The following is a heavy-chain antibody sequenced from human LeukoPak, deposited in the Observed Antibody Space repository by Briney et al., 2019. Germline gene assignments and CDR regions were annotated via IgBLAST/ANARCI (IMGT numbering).Heavy chain of an antibody. CDR2: IWYDGSNK. Sequence: PGRPLRLSCAAWGFPFSSYGMHWLRQAPGKGLEGVAVIWYDGSNKYYADSVKGRFTISRDNSKNTLYLQMNSLRAEDTAVYYCARERIAVAGEFDYWGQGTLVTVSS. D-gene: IGHD6-19*01. V-gene: IGHV3-33*01. CDR3: ARERIAVAGEFDY. J-gene: IGHJ4*02. CDR1: GFPFSSYG.